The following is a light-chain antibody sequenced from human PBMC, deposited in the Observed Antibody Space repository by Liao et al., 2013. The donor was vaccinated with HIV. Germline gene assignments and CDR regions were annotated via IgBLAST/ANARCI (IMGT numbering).Light chain of an antibody. CDR3: QAWDSSTYVV. V-gene: IGLV3-21*01. J-gene: IGLJ2*01. CDR1: NIGSKS. Sequence: SYVLTQPPSVSVAPGKTARITCGGNNIGSKSVHWYQQKPGQAPVLVIYSDSDRPSGIPERFSGSNSGNTATLTISRVEAGDEADYYCQAWDSSTYVVFGGGTKLTVL. CDR2: SDS.